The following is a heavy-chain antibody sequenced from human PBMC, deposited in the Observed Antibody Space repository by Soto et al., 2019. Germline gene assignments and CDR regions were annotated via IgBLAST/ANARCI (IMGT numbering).Heavy chain of an antibody. V-gene: IGHV4-39*01. CDR1: NATPHTSTYT. J-gene: IGHJ6*02. Sequence: SSDTLSINCTISNATPHTSTYTWGSIRQPTWEGLEWIGSIYNSGRTYYNPSLNSRVTVSVDTSKNQFSLKVTSVTAADTAVYYCARLNGYCISSSCHGHYAMDVWGQGTTVT. CDR2: IYNSGRT. D-gene: IGHD2-2*01. CDR3: ARLNGYCISSSCHGHYAMDV.